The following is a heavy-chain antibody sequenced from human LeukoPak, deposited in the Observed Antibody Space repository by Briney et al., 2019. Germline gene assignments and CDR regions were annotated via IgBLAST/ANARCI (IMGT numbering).Heavy chain of an antibody. CDR3: AKEGSSGYYYYYYMDV. CDR2: ISGSGGST. CDR1: GFTFSSYG. J-gene: IGHJ6*03. V-gene: IGHV3-23*01. D-gene: IGHD3-22*01. Sequence: PGGSLRLSCAASGFTFSSYGMSWVRQAPGKGLEWVSAISGSGGSTYYADSVKGRFTISRDNSKNTLYLQMNSLRAEDTAVYYCAKEGSSGYYYYYYMDVWGKGTTVTISS.